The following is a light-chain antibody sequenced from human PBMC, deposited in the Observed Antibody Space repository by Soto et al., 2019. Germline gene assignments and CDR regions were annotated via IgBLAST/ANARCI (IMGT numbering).Light chain of an antibody. CDR3: QAWDSGTMV. Sequence: SYELTQPPSMSVSPGQTVSITCSGDNLGNKYVCWYQQKPGQSPVLVVYQDTNRPSGIPERFSGSNSGNTATLTISGTQPLDEADYYCQAWDSGTMVFGGGTQLTVL. V-gene: IGLV3-1*01. CDR2: QDT. CDR1: NLGNKY. J-gene: IGLJ3*02.